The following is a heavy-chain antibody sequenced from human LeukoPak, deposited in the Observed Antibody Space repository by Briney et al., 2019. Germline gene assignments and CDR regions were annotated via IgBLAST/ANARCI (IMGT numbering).Heavy chain of an antibody. V-gene: IGHV1-69*04. CDR3: ARDSSPRMSGLDP. J-gene: IGHJ5*02. D-gene: IGHD1-26*01. CDR1: GGTFNNYA. CDR2: TIPIFGIT. Sequence: ASVKVSCKASGGTFNNYAITWVRQAPGEGLEWMGKTIPIFGITNYAQKFQGRVTITADKSTSTAYMELSSLGSDDTAVYYCARDSSPRMSGLDPWGQGTLVTVSS.